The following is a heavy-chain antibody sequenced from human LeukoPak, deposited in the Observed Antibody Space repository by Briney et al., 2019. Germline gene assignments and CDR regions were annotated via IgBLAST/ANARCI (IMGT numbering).Heavy chain of an antibody. D-gene: IGHD3-9*01. V-gene: IGHV3-23*01. J-gene: IGHJ4*02. CDR2: ISGSGGST. CDR1: GFTFSSYA. Sequence: GGSLRLSCAASGFTFSSYAMSWVRQAPGKGLEWVSAISGSGGSTYYADSVKGRFTISRDNSKNTLYLQMNSLRAEDTAVYYCAKVLYYDILTGYPLGPDYWGQGTLVTVSS. CDR3: AKVLYYDILTGYPLGPDY.